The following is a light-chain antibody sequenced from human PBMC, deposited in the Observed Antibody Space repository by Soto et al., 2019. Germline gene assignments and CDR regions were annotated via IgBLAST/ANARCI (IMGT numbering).Light chain of an antibody. Sequence: QSALTQPPSASGSPGQSVTISCTGTSSDVGGYNYVSWYQQHPGKAPKLMIYEVSKRPSGVPDRFSGSKSGNTASLTVSGLQAEDEADYYCSSYAGSTLFGTGTQLTVL. CDR2: EVS. CDR3: SSYAGSTL. J-gene: IGLJ1*01. V-gene: IGLV2-8*01. CDR1: SSDVGGYNY.